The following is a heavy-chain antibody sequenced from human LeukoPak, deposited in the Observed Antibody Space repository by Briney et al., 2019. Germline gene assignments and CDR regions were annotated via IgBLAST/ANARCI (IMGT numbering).Heavy chain of an antibody. V-gene: IGHV3-49*04. Sequence: GGSLRLSCTASGFTFGDYFMSWVRQAPGKGLEWVSFIRSKAYGGTTEYAASVKGRFTISRDDSKSIACLQMSSLKTEDTAVYHCTRGYRSGTINPFFDYWGQGILVAVSS. CDR1: GFTFGDYF. J-gene: IGHJ4*02. CDR2: IRSKAYGGTT. D-gene: IGHD1-7*01. CDR3: TRGYRSGTINPFFDY.